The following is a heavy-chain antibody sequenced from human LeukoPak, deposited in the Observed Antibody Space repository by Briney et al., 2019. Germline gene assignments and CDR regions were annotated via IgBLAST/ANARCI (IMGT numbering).Heavy chain of an antibody. CDR2: INWKTGNG. J-gene: IGHJ2*01. CDR3: TRRAARWQFDL. Sequence: GRSLRLSCAVSGFNFDDYAMHWVRQAPGRGLEWVSGINWKTGNGIYADSVKGRFTISRDNTKNSLYLQMSSLRAEDTALYYCTRRAARWQFDLWGRGTLLTVSS. CDR1: GFNFDDYA. D-gene: IGHD5-24*01. V-gene: IGHV3-9*01.